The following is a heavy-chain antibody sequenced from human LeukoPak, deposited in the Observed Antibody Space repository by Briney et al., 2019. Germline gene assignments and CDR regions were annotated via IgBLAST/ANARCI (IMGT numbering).Heavy chain of an antibody. CDR3: ARQSEFNIVVVIAPQAFDY. D-gene: IGHD2-21*01. Sequence: SETLSLTCTLSGYSISSGYYWGWIRQPPGKGLEWIGSIYHSGSTYYNPSLKSRVTISVDTSKNQFSLKLSSVTAADTAVYYCARQSEFNIVVVIAPQAFDYWGQGTLVTVSS. CDR1: GYSISSGYY. CDR2: IYHSGST. J-gene: IGHJ4*02. V-gene: IGHV4-38-2*02.